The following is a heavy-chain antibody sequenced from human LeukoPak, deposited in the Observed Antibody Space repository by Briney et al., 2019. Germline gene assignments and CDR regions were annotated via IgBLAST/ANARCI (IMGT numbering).Heavy chain of an antibody. V-gene: IGHV4-59*12. J-gene: IGHJ4*02. CDR3: AREVAGTPWIDN. D-gene: IGHD6-19*01. CDR2: IYYSGST. Sequence: PSETLSLTCTVSGGSISSYYWSWIRQPPGKGLEWIGYIYYSGSTHYNPSLKSRVTISVDTSKNQFSLKLSSVTAADTAVYYCAREVAGTPWIDNWGQGTLVTVSS. CDR1: GGSISSYY.